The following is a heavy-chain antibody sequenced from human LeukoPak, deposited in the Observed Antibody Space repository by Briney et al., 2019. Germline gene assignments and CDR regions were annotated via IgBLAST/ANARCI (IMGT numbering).Heavy chain of an antibody. CDR3: ALYSSGWYGY. CDR1: GYSISSGYY. Sequence: SETLSLTCTVSGYSISSGYYWGWIRQPPGKGLEWIGEIYHSGSTNYNPSLKSRVTISVDESKNQFSLKLTSVTAADTAVYDCALYSSGWYGYWGQGTLVTVSS. J-gene: IGHJ4*02. V-gene: IGHV4-38-2*02. D-gene: IGHD6-19*01. CDR2: IYHSGST.